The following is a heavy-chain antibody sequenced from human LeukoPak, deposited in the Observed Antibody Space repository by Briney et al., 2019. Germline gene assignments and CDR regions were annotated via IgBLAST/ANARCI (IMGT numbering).Heavy chain of an antibody. J-gene: IGHJ5*02. CDR1: GGTFNNSA. Sequence: SVKVSCKTSGGTFNNSAISWVRHAPGQGLEWLGGIMPLFGTAGYAQKFQGRVTITKDESTRTVYLELTSLTSDDTAVYYCARDVHGDYGSGWFDPWGQGTLVSVSS. D-gene: IGHD4-17*01. CDR3: ARDVHGDYGSGWFDP. V-gene: IGHV1-69*05. CDR2: IMPLFGTA.